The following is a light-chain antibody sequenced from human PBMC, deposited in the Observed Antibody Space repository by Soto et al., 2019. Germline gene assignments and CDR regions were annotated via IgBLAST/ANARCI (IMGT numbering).Light chain of an antibody. CDR3: QQFDGSLWT. J-gene: IGKJ1*01. V-gene: IGKV3-20*01. CDR2: DAS. CDR1: QSVTSTH. Sequence: EIVLTQSPGTLSLSPGERATLSCRASQSVTSTHLAWYQQKPGPAPRLLIYDASTRATVIPDRFSGSGSGTDFTLTISRLEPEDFAVYCCQQFDGSLWTFGPGTKVEIK.